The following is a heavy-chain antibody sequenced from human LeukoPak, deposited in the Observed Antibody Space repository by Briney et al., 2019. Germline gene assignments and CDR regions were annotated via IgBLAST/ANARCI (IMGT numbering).Heavy chain of an antibody. CDR3: ARELAAAGIDY. D-gene: IGHD6-13*01. V-gene: IGHV3-21*01. Sequence: GGSLRLSCSAFGFTFSTYNMNWVRQAPGKGLEWVSSISSGSSYIYYADSVKGRFTISRDNAKNSLYLQMNSLRAEDTAVYYCARELAAAGIDYWGQGTLVSVSS. CDR2: ISSGSSYI. J-gene: IGHJ4*02. CDR1: GFTFSTYN.